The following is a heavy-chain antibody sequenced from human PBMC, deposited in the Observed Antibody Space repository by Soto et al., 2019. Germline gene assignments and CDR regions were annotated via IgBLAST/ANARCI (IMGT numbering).Heavy chain of an antibody. D-gene: IGHD2-15*01. Sequence: QVQLVESGGGVVQPGRSLRLSCAASGFTFSSYGMHWVRQAPGKGLEWVAVIWYDGSNKYYADSVKGRFTISRDNSKKPLDLQMNGRRAEDRAVYYCARGGDVVVVAATFDYWGQGTLVTVSS. CDR3: ARGGDVVVVAATFDY. CDR2: IWYDGSNK. V-gene: IGHV3-33*01. J-gene: IGHJ4*02. CDR1: GFTFSSYG.